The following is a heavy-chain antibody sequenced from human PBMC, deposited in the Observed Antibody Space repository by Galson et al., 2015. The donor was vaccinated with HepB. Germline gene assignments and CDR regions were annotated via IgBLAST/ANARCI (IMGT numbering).Heavy chain of an antibody. V-gene: IGHV3-30*04. CDR1: GFTFSSYA. Sequence: SLRLSCAASGFTFSSYAMHWVRQAPGKGLEWVAVISYDGSNKYYADSVKGRFTISRDNSKNTLYLQMNSLRAEDTAVYYCARHRWAVEDAFEIWGQGTMVTVSS. D-gene: IGHD4-23*01. CDR3: ARHRWAVEDAFEI. J-gene: IGHJ3*02. CDR2: ISYDGSNK.